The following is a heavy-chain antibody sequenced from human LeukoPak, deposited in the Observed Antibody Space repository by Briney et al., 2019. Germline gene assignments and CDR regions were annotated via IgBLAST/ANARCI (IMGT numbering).Heavy chain of an antibody. V-gene: IGHV6-1*01. CDR2: TYYTSKWYN. Sequence: SQTLSLTCAISGDSVSSNRAAWNWFRQSPSRGLEWLGRTYYTSKWYNDYAASVKSRITVNPDTSKNQFSLHLNSVTPEDTAVYYCARQGFRRFDPWGQGTLVTVSS. J-gene: IGHJ5*02. CDR1: GDSVSSNRAA. CDR3: ARQGFRRFDP. D-gene: IGHD3-3*01.